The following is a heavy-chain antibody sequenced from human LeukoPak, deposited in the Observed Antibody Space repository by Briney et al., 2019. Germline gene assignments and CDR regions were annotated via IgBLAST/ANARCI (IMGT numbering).Heavy chain of an antibody. J-gene: IGHJ4*02. V-gene: IGHV3-20*04. D-gene: IGHD3-3*01. CDR3: ARGTYYDFWSGYSPFDY. CDR2: INWNGGST. Sequence: GGSLRLSCAASGFTFDDYGMNWVRQAPGKGLEWVSGINWNGGSTGYADSVKGRFTISRDNAKNSLYLQMNSLRAEATALYYCARGTYYDFWSGYSPFDYWGQGTLVTVFS. CDR1: GFTFDDYG.